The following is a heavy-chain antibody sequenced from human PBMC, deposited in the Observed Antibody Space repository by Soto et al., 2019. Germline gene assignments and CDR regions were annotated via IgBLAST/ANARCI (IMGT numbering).Heavy chain of an antibody. Sequence: PSQTLSLTCVISGDSVSSNSAAWNWIRQSPSRGLEWLGRTYYRTRWYYDYAVSVRSRITANPDTYKNQFSLQLTSVTPEDTAVYYCAGTTSHYWYYMDVWGKGTTVTVSS. CDR1: GDSVSSNSAA. J-gene: IGHJ6*03. V-gene: IGHV6-1*01. D-gene: IGHD1-7*01. CDR2: TYYRTRWYY. CDR3: AGTTSHYWYYMDV.